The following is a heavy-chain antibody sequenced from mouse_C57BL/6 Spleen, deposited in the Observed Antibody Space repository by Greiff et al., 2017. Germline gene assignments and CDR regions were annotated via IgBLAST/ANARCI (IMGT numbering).Heavy chain of an antibody. V-gene: IGHV3-6*01. CDR2: ISYDGSN. J-gene: IGHJ1*03. CDR3: ARDPKGYFDV. Sequence: ESGPGLVKPSQSLSLTCSVTGYSITSGYYWNWIRQFPGNKLEWMGYISYDGSNNYNPSLKNRISITRDTSKNQFFLKLNSVTTEDTATYYCARDPKGYFDVWGTGTTVTVSS. CDR1: GYSITSGYY.